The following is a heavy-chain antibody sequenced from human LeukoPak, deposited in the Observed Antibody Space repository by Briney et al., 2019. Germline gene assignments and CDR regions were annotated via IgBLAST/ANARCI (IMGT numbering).Heavy chain of an antibody. CDR1: GFTFSSCA. J-gene: IGHJ4*02. V-gene: IGHV3-30-3*01. CDR3: ARGSIDEPDY. CDR2: ISYDGSNK. D-gene: IGHD6-6*01. Sequence: GGSLRLSCAASGFTFSSCAMHWVRQAPGKGLEWVAVISYDGSNKYYADSVKGRFTISRDNSKNTLYLQMNSLRAEDTAVYYCARGSIDEPDYWGQGTLVTVSS.